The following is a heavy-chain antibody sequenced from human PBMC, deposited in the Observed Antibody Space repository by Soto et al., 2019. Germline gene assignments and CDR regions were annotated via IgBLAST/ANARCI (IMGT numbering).Heavy chain of an antibody. D-gene: IGHD3-22*01. CDR3: AKGPRRITMIVVVTPRVDY. CDR2: ISYDGSNK. CDR1: GFTFSSYG. V-gene: IGHV3-30*18. Sequence: SLRLSCAASGFTFSSYGMHWVRQAPGKGLEWVAVISYDGSNKYYADSVKGRFTISRDNSKNTLYLQMNSLRAEDTAVYYCAKGPRRITMIVVVTPRVDYWGQGTLVTVSS. J-gene: IGHJ4*02.